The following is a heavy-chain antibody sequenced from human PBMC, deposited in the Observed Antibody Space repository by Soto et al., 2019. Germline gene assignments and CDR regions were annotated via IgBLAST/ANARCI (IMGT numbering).Heavy chain of an antibody. J-gene: IGHJ4*02. V-gene: IGHV4-30-4*01. Sequence: PSETLSLTCTVSGGSVTSDEDYWTWIRQSPGEGLEWIGYISNSGSTGYNPSLKTRLSMSVDRSKNQFTLRLTSVTAADTAVYFCATESGSTHGYFDHWGQGTQVTVSS. CDR3: ATESGSTHGYFDH. D-gene: IGHD1-26*01. CDR2: ISNSGST. CDR1: GGSVTSDEDY.